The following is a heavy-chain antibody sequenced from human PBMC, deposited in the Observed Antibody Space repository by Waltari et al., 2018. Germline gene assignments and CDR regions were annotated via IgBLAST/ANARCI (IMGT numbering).Heavy chain of an antibody. Sequence: EVQLLESGGGLIPPGGSLTLSCAASGFTFNNYAMNWIRQAPWKGLDWVSVIYSGGGAYYADSVKGRFTISRDNSKNTLYLQMSSLRLEDTAVYYCVKETAYGYYFDNWGQGTLVSVSS. CDR2: IYSGGGA. V-gene: IGHV3-23*03. CDR1: GFTFNNYA. J-gene: IGHJ4*02. CDR3: VKETAYGYYFDN. D-gene: IGHD3-10*01.